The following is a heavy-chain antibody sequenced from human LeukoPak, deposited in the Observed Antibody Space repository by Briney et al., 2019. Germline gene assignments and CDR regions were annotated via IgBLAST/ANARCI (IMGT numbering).Heavy chain of an antibody. CDR2: IYYSGST. CDR3: ARGRYDYVWDY. J-gene: IGHJ4*02. D-gene: IGHD3-16*01. Sequence: SETLSLTCTVSGXSVSSGSDYWSWIRQPPGKGLEWIGYIYYSGSTNYNPSLKSRVTISVDTSKNQFSLKLSSVTAADTAVYYCARGRYDYVWDYWGQGTLVTVPS. V-gene: IGHV4-61*01. CDR1: GXSVSSGSDY.